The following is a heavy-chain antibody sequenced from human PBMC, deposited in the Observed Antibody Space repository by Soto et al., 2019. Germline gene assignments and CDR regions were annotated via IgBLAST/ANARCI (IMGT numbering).Heavy chain of an antibody. V-gene: IGHV1-69*12. J-gene: IGHJ6*04. CDR2: IIPIFGTA. Sequence: QVQLVQSGAEVKKPGSSVKLSCKASGGTFSSYAISWVRQAPGQGLEWMGGIIPIFGTANYAQKLEGRVTITAGESTSTAYMELSMVRAEDAAVYYWASSRATRYCYGVDVWGEGTTFTVSS. D-gene: IGHD4-17*01. CDR3: ASSRATRYCYGVDV. CDR1: GGTFSSYA.